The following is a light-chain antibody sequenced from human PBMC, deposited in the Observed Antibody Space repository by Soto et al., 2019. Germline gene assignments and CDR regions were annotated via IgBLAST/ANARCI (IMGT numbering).Light chain of an antibody. CDR2: DVS. J-gene: IGLJ3*02. V-gene: IGLV2-11*01. CDR3: CSYGGYFGV. Sequence: QSALTQPRSVSGSPGQSVTISCSGTSSDVGGYNYVSWYRQHPGKAPKLIIYDVSKRPSGVPARFSGSKSDNTASLTISGLQADDEGEYYCCSYGGYFGVFGEGTKLTVL. CDR1: SSDVGGYNY.